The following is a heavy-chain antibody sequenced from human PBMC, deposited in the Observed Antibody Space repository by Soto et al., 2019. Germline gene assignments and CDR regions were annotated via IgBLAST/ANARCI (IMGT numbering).Heavy chain of an antibody. CDR3: TRSTSPYYDILTGSRGGY. D-gene: IGHD3-9*01. CDR2: IRSKANSYAT. V-gene: IGHV3-73*01. Sequence: GGSLRLSCAASGFTFSGSAMHWVRQASGKGLEWVGRIRSKANSYATAYAASVKGRFTISRDDSKNTAYLQMNSLKTEDTAVYYCTRSTSPYYDILTGSRGGYWGQGTLVTVSS. CDR1: GFTFSGSA. J-gene: IGHJ4*02.